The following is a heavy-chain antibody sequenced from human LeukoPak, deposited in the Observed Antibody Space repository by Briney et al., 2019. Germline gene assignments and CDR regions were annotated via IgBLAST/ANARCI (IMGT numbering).Heavy chain of an antibody. V-gene: IGHV1-46*01. CDR1: GYTFTSYG. D-gene: IGHD3-22*01. Sequence: GASVKVSCKASGYTFTSYGISWVRQAPGQGLECMGIINPNDGSTNYAQKFQGRVFMSRDTSTSTVHMELSSLRSEDTAVYYCARGPLYYYDTSGHLDSWGQGTLVTVSS. CDR2: INPNDGST. J-gene: IGHJ4*02. CDR3: ARGPLYYYDTSGHLDS.